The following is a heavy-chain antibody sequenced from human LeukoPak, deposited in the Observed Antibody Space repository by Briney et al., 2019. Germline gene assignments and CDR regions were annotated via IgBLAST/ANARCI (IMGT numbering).Heavy chain of an antibody. J-gene: IGHJ6*02. CDR3: ARETMVRGVTHFNYYYGMDV. V-gene: IGHV3-11*01. CDR2: ISSSGSTI. CDR1: GFTFSDYY. D-gene: IGHD3-10*01. Sequence: GGSLRLSCAASGFTFSDYYMSWIRQAPGKGLEWVSYISSSGSTIYYADSVKGRFTISRDNAKNSLYLQMNSLRAEDTAVYYCARETMVRGVTHFNYYYGMDVWGQGTVVTVSS.